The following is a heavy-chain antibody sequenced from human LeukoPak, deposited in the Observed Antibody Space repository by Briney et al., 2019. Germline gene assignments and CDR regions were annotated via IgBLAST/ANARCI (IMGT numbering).Heavy chain of an antibody. CDR2: LGGRASGATT. CDR3: TAEGY. CDR1: RFSLGDYP. Sequence: GRSLRLSCTGYRFSLGDYPMGWVRQAPGKGREWVDFLGGRASGATTEYAASVKGRFTISRDDPKSIGYLQMNSLKTEDTAVYYCTAEGYWGQGTLVTVSS. V-gene: IGHV3-49*04. J-gene: IGHJ4*02. D-gene: IGHD6-13*01.